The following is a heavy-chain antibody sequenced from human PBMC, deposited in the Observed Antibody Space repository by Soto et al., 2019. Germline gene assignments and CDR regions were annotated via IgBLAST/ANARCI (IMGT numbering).Heavy chain of an antibody. D-gene: IGHD3-22*01. CDR1: GFTFSSYS. Sequence: GGSLRLSCAASGFTFSSYSMNWVRQAPGKGLKWVSSISSSSSYIYYADSVKGRFTISRDNAKNSLYLQMNSLRAEDTAVYYCARDSLDYYDSSGYSADYWGQGTLVTVSS. V-gene: IGHV3-21*01. J-gene: IGHJ4*02. CDR2: ISSSSSYI. CDR3: ARDSLDYYDSSGYSADY.